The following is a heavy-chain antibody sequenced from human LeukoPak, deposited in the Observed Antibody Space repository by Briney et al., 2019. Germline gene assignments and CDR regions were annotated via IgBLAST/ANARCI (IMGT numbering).Heavy chain of an antibody. Sequence: SETLSLTCTVSGXSISTYYWTWMRQPPGTGLEWIGYVYHSGNTRNTKYNPSLSSRVTISLDESKNQFSLKLSSVTTADTAVYYCARRRTRPEAFDVWGQGTMVTVSS. D-gene: IGHD6-6*01. CDR2: VYHSGNT. CDR3: ARRRTRPEAFDV. CDR1: GXSISTYY. V-gene: IGHV4-59*01. J-gene: IGHJ3*01.